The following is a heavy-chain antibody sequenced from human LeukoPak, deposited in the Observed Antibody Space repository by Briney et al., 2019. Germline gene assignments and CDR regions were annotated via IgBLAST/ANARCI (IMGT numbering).Heavy chain of an antibody. V-gene: IGHV3-23*01. CDR1: GFTFSSYT. J-gene: IGHJ4*02. CDR2: ISGSGGST. Sequence: GGSLRLSCAASGFTFSSYTMSWVRQAPGKGLEWVSTISGSGGSTYYADSVKGRFTISRDNSKNTLYLQMNSLRAEDTAVYYCAKRTAQAITAFGIAVAGCLDYWGQGTLVTVSS. D-gene: IGHD6-19*01. CDR3: AKRTAQAITAFGIAVAGCLDY.